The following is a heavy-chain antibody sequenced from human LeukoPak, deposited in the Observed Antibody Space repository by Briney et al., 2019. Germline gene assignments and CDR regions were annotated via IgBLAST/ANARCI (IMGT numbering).Heavy chain of an antibody. D-gene: IGHD3-22*01. CDR3: AKAPFPNYYDSSGYAYFDY. CDR1: GFTFDDYA. Sequence: GGSLRLSCAASGFTFDDYAMHWVRQAPGKGLEWVSGISWNSGSIGYADSVKGRSTISRDNAKNSLYLQMNSLRAEDTALYYCAKAPFPNYYDSSGYAYFDYWGQGTLVTVSS. V-gene: IGHV3-9*01. CDR2: ISWNSGSI. J-gene: IGHJ4*02.